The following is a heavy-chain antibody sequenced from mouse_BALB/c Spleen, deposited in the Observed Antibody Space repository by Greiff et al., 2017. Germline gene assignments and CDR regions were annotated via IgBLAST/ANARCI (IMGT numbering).Heavy chain of an antibody. D-gene: IGHD4-1*01. CDR1: GYSITSDYA. CDR3: ARENWAFAY. V-gene: IGHV3-2*02. J-gene: IGHJ3*01. Sequence: EVQRVESGPGLVKPSQSLSLTCTVTGYSITSDYAWNWIRQFPGNKLEWMGYISYSGSTSYNPSLKSRISITRDTSKNQFFLQLNSVTTEDTATYYCARENWAFAYWGQGTLVTVSA. CDR2: ISYSGST.